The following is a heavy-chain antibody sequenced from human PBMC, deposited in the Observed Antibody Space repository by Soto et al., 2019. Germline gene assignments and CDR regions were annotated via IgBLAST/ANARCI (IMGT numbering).Heavy chain of an antibody. D-gene: IGHD6-19*01. CDR2: IRDYNGNT. Sequence: QVQLVQSGAEVKKPGASVKVSCKASGYTFTSYGISWVRQAPGQGLEWMGWIRDYNGNTNYAQKLQGRVTMTTDTTTSTDYMELRRQRSDDTAVYYCARDLFLERIAVAGEPFDYWGQGTLVTVSS. V-gene: IGHV1-18*01. CDR3: ARDLFLERIAVAGEPFDY. CDR1: GYTFTSYG. J-gene: IGHJ4*02.